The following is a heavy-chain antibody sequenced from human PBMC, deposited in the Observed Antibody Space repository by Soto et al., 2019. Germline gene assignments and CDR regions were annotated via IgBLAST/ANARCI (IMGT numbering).Heavy chain of an antibody. CDR1: GFTFSSYS. V-gene: IGHV3-21*01. CDR2: ISSSSSYI. CDR3: ASHSYGYERYFDY. Sequence: EVQLVESGGGLVKPGGSLRLSCAASGFTFSSYSMNWVRQAPGKGLEWVSSISSSSSYIYYADSVKGRFTISRDNAKNSLYLQMNSLRAEDTAVDYCASHSYGYERYFDYWGQGTLVTVSS. D-gene: IGHD5-18*01. J-gene: IGHJ4*02.